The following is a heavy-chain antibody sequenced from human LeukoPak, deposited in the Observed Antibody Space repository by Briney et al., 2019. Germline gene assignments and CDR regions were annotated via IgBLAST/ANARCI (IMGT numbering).Heavy chain of an antibody. CDR1: GFTFSGFA. CDR2: ISGTGDNT. J-gene: IGHJ6*01. D-gene: IGHD1-26*01. CDR3: AKMKGHPLPKYYMDV. V-gene: IGHV3-23*01. Sequence: GGSLRLSCAPSGFTFSGFAMSWVRRTPGKGLEWVSGISGTGDNTLYADSVKGRFTISRDNSKNTLYLEMNSLRAEDTAIYYCAKMKGHPLPKYYMDVWGQGTTVTVSS.